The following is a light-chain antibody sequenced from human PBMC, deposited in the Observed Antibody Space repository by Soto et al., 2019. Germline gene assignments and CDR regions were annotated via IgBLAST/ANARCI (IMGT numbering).Light chain of an antibody. Sequence: QSALTQPPSASGSPGQSVTISCTGTSGDVGAFNYVSWYQQHPGKAPKVVIYEVNKRPSGVPGRFSGSKSGNTASLTVSGLQAEDEADYYCSPYAGNNNKLFGGGTKLTVL. CDR1: SGDVGAFNY. CDR3: SPYAGNNNKL. J-gene: IGLJ3*02. CDR2: EVN. V-gene: IGLV2-8*01.